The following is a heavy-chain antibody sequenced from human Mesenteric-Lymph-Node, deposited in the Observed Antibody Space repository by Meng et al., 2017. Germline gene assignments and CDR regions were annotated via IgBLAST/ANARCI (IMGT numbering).Heavy chain of an antibody. CDR3: ARADKVRFDY. CDR2: IYHSGST. J-gene: IGHJ4*02. Sequence: QLAQSGPGLVQRAGPLSLPSAVSGGPRSSTNWWSWVRQPPGKGLEWIGEIYHSGSTNYNPSLKSRVSISVDKSKNQFSLKLSSVTAADTAVDYCARADKVRFDYWGQGTLVTVSS. CDR1: GGPRSSTNW. V-gene: IGHV4-4*02.